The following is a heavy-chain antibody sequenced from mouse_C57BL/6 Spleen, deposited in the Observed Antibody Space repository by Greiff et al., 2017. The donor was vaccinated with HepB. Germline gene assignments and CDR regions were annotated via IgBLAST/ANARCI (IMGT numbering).Heavy chain of an antibody. J-gene: IGHJ4*01. CDR2: IDPSDSYT. CDR3: AREGAMDY. Sequence: QVQLQQPGAELVMPGASVKLSCKASGYTFTSYWMHWVKQRPGQGLEWIGEIDPSDSYTNYNQKFKGKSTLTVDKSSSTAYMQLSSLTSEDSAVYYCAREGAMDYWGQGTSVTVS. V-gene: IGHV1-69*01. CDR1: GYTFTSYW.